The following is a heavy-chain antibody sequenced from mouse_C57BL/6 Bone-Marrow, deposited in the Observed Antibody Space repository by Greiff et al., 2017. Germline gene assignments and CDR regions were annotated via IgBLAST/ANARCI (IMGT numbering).Heavy chain of an antibody. J-gene: IGHJ4*01. CDR2: ISDGGSYT. V-gene: IGHV5-4*01. D-gene: IGHD1-1*01. CDR1: GFTFSSYA. Sequence: EVQLQESGGGLVKPGGSLKLSCAASGFTFSSYAMSWVRQTPEKRLEWVATISDGGSYTYYPDNVKGRFTISRDNAKNNLYLQMSHLKSEDTAMYYCARDQSYYYGAMDYWGQGTSVTVSS. CDR3: ARDQSYYYGAMDY.